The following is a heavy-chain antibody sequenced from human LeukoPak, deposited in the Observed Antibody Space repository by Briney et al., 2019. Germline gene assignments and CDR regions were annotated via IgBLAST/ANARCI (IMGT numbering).Heavy chain of an antibody. J-gene: IGHJ5*02. CDR3: ARGQTYYDFWSGYYPEWFDP. CDR1: GGSFSGYY. V-gene: IGHV4-34*01. CDR2: INHSGST. D-gene: IGHD3-3*01. Sequence: SETLSLTCAVYGGSFSGYYWSWIRQPPGKGLEWIGDINHSGSTNYNPSLKSRVTISVDTSKNQFSLKLSSVTAADTAVYYCARGQTYYDFWSGYYPEWFDPWGQGTLVTVSS.